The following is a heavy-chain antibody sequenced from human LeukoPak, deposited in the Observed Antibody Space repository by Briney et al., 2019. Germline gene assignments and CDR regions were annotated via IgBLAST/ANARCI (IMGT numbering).Heavy chain of an antibody. CDR2: IKEDGSEK. J-gene: IGHJ4*02. V-gene: IGHV3-7*01. Sequence: GGSLRLSCAASGLTFSNYWMTWVRQAPGKGLEWVANIKEDGSEKYYVDSVKGRFTISRDNAKNSLYLQMNSLRAEDTAVYYCARVNARPGTSWYFDYWGQGTLGTVSS. CDR3: ARVNARPGTSWYFDY. D-gene: IGHD6-13*01. CDR1: GLTFSNYW.